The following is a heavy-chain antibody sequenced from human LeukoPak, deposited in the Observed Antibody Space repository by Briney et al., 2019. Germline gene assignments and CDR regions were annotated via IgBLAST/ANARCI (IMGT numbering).Heavy chain of an antibody. CDR2: ISSDGSST. J-gene: IGHJ4*02. D-gene: IGHD2-2*01. Sequence: GGYLRLSCAASGFTFSSYWMHWVRQAPGKGLVWVSRISSDGSSTSYADSVKGRFTVSRDNAKNTLYLQMNSLRAEDTAVYYCARPGYCSSTSCQQPDYWGQGTLVTVSS. CDR1: GFTFSSYW. CDR3: ARPGYCSSTSCQQPDY. V-gene: IGHV3-74*01.